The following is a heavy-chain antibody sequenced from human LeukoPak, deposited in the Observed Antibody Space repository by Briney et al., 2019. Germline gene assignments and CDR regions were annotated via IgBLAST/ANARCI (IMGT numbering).Heavy chain of an antibody. D-gene: IGHD1-26*01. Sequence: GGSLRLSCAASGFTFSSYAMSWVRQAPGKGLEWVSYISSGSTIYYADSVTGRFTISRDKAKNSLYLQMNSLRAEDTAVYYCARAIGYRGATDYWGQGTLVTVSS. CDR1: GFTFSSYA. CDR3: ARAIGYRGATDY. CDR2: ISSGSTI. V-gene: IGHV3-48*01. J-gene: IGHJ4*02.